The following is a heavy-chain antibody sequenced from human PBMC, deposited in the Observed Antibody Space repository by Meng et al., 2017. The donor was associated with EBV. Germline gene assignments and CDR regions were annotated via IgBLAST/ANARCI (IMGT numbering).Heavy chain of an antibody. CDR1: GFTFSGSA. J-gene: IGHJ4*02. D-gene: IGHD2-2*01. CDR2: IRSKAKSYAT. CDR3: TRMSSPLDY. V-gene: IGHV3-73*02. Sequence: VQRGEGGGGLAPPWGSLKLSCAASGFTFSGSAMHWVRQASGKGLEWVGRIRSKAKSYATAYAASVKGRFTISRDDSKNTAYLQMNSLKTEDTAVYYCTRMSSPLDYWGQGTLVTVSS.